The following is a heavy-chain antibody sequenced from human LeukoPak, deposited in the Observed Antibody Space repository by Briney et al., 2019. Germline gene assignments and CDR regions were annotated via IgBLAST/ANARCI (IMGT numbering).Heavy chain of an antibody. J-gene: IGHJ4*02. Sequence: SETLSLTCTVSGGSISSYYWSWIRQPPGKGLEWIGYIYYSGSTNYNPSLQSRVTISVDTSKNQFSLKLSSVTAADTAVYYCAREDYGSGSFDYWGQGTLVTVSS. CDR2: IYYSGST. D-gene: IGHD3-10*01. CDR3: AREDYGSGSFDY. CDR1: GGSISSYY. V-gene: IGHV4-59*01.